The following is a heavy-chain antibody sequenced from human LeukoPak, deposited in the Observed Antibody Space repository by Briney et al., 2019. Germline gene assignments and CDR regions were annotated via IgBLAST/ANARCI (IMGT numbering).Heavy chain of an antibody. J-gene: IGHJ3*02. CDR2: IYYSGRT. CDR3: ARDFRGSVDAFDI. Sequence: SETLSLTCSVSGCTISDYYWNWMRHPPGKGLEWIGYIYYSGRTNYNPSLKSRVSISVDTSKNQFSLKLSSVTAADTAVYYCARDFRGSVDAFDIWGQGTMVAVSS. V-gene: IGHV4-59*01. CDR1: GCTISDYY.